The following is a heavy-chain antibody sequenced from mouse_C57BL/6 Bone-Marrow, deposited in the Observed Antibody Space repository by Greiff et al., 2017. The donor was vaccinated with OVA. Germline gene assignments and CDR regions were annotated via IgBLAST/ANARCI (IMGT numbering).Heavy chain of an antibody. CDR1: GFTFSDYY. CDR3: ARHEDGYYWFAY. D-gene: IGHD2-3*01. V-gene: IGHV5-12*01. J-gene: IGHJ3*01. CDR2: ISNGGGST. Sequence: EVQVVESGGGLVQPGGSLKLSCAASGFTFSDYYMYWVRQTPEKRLEWVAYISNGGGSTYYPDTVKGRFTISRDTAKNTLYLQMSRLKSEDTAMYYCARHEDGYYWFAYWGQGTLVTVSA.